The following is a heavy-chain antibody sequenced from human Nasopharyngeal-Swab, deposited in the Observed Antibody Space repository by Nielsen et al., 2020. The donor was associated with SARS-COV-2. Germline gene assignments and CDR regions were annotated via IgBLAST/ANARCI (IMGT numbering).Heavy chain of an antibody. CDR2: IWYDGSNK. CDR1: GFTFSSYG. D-gene: IGHD3-9*01. V-gene: IGHV3-33*01. J-gene: IGHJ4*02. Sequence: GESLKISCAASGFTFSSYGMHWVRQAPGKGPEWVAVIWYDGSNKYYADSVKGRFTICRDNSKNTLYLQMNSLRAEDTAVYYCARVAGITIFTDTTFDYWGQGTLVTVSS. CDR3: ARVAGITIFTDTTFDY.